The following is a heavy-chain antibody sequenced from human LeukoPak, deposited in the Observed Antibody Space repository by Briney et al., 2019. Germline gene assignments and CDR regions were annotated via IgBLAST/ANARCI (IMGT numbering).Heavy chain of an antibody. V-gene: IGHV4-59*01. CDR3: AREGYYGLGNDFRFDP. D-gene: IGHD3-10*01. J-gene: IGHJ5*02. Sequence: NPSETLSLTCTVSGGSISSYYWSWIRQPPGKGLEWIGYIYYSGSTNYRPSLKSRVTISVDTSKNQFSLKLSSVTAADTAVYYCAREGYYGLGNDFRFDPWGQGTLVTVSS. CDR2: IYYSGST. CDR1: GGSISSYY.